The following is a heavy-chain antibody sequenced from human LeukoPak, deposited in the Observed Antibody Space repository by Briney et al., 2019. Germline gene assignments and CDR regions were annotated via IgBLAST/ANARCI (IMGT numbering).Heavy chain of an antibody. Sequence: PSETLSLTCAVYGGSFSGYYWSWIRQPPGKGLEWIGEINHSGSTNYNPSLKSRVTISVDTSKNQFSLKLSSVTAADTAVYYCAGGSGYCSGGSCNNWFDPWGQGTLVTVSS. J-gene: IGHJ5*02. V-gene: IGHV4-34*01. CDR1: GGSFSGYY. CDR3: AGGSGYCSGGSCNNWFDP. CDR2: INHSGST. D-gene: IGHD2-15*01.